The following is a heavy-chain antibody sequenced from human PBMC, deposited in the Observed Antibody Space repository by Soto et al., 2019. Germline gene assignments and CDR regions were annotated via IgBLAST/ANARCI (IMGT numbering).Heavy chain of an antibody. CDR1: GFSVSPSGVG. V-gene: IGHV2-5*02. Sequence: SGPTLVNPTETLTLTCTFSGFSVSPSGVGVGWIRQPPGKALEWLALIYWDDDERYSPSLKSRLTITKDTSKNQVVLTMTNMDPVDTGTYYCAPKICLNNWFDSWGQGTLVTVSS. CDR2: IYWDDDE. CDR3: APKICLNNWFDS. J-gene: IGHJ5*01. D-gene: IGHD3-10*02.